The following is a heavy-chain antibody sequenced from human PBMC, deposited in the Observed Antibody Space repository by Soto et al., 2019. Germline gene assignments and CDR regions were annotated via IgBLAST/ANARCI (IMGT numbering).Heavy chain of an antibody. CDR2: VYYVGTA. V-gene: IGHV4-30-2*01. CDR3: AQGGIAAAGTLSWFDP. D-gene: IGHD6-13*01. J-gene: IGHJ5*02. CDR1: GASLSSGVYS. Sequence: SETLSLTCSVSGASLSSGVYSWSCFRRPPGKALEWIAYVYYVGTASYNPSLKSRVTISVDSSKNQFSLQLNSVTPDDTAGYYCAQGGIAAAGTLSWFDPWGEGTLVPV.